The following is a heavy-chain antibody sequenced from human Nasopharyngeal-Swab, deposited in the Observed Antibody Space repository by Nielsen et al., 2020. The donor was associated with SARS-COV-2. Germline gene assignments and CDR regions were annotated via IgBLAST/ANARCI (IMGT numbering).Heavy chain of an antibody. Sequence: SQTLSLTCGLNGASFSGYYWGWIRQPPGKGLEWIGGITRSGNTNYNPALRSRVTISVATSKGEFSLKLTSVTAADTAIYFCARVNNGGGIVPASYSFFMDVWGKGTSVAVSS. CDR2: ITRSGNT. V-gene: IGHV4-34*01. D-gene: IGHD2-2*01. CDR3: ARVNNGGGIVPASYSFFMDV. CDR1: GASFSGYY. J-gene: IGHJ6*03.